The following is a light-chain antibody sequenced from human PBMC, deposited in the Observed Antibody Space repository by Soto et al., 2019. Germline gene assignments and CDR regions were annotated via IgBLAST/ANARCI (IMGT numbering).Light chain of an antibody. CDR2: GAS. V-gene: IGKV3D-15*01. CDR1: QSVSTD. J-gene: IGKJ3*01. Sequence: EIVMTQSPATLSVSLGGRATLSCRASQSVSTDLAWYQQRPGQAPRLLIFGASTRATGIPDRFSGSGSGTHFTLTISRLEPEDFAVYYCQQYGIVFGPGTKVDNK. CDR3: QQYGIV.